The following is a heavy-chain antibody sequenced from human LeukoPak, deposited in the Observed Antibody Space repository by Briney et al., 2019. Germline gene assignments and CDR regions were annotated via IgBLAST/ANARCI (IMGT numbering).Heavy chain of an antibody. V-gene: IGHV4-39*01. CDR3: ARLGVQLWSNYFDY. CDR2: IYYSGST. Sequence: SETLSLTCTVSGGSIRSSSYYWGWIRQPPGKGLEWIGSIYYSGSTYYSPSLKSRVTISVDTSKNQFSLKLSSVTAADTAVYYCARLGVQLWSNYFDYWGQGTLVTVSS. J-gene: IGHJ4*02. CDR1: GGSIRSSSYY. D-gene: IGHD5-18*01.